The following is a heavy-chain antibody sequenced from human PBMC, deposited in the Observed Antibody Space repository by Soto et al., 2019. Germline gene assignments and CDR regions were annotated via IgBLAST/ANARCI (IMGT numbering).Heavy chain of an antibody. CDR3: ARGRDWFADWFDP. Sequence: SETLSLTCTVSGGSISSNNYYWNWIRQPPGKGLEWSGYISYTGSTHYNPSLNSRTTMSLDTSRNQFSLKVTSVTAADTAVYYCARGRDWFADWFDPWGQGTLVTVSS. V-gene: IGHV4-30-4*01. J-gene: IGHJ5*02. CDR2: ISYTGST. CDR1: GGSISSNNYY. D-gene: IGHD3-9*01.